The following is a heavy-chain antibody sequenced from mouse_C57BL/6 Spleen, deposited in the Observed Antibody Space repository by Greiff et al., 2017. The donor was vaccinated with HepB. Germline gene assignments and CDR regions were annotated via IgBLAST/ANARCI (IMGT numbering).Heavy chain of an antibody. D-gene: IGHD1-1*02. Sequence: EVQLQQSGPELVKPGASVKISCKASGYTFTDYYMNWVKQSHGKSLEWIGDINPNNGGTSYNQKFKGKATLTVDKSSSTAYMELRSLTSEDSAVYYCARGEWYLPYYYAMDYWGQGTSVTVSS. CDR3: ARGEWYLPYYYAMDY. J-gene: IGHJ4*01. CDR1: GYTFTDYY. V-gene: IGHV1-26*01. CDR2: INPNNGGT.